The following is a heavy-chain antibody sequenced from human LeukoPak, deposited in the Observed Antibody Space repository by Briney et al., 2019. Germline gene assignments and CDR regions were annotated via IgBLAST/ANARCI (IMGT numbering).Heavy chain of an antibody. D-gene: IGHD4-23*01. CDR1: GFTFNDYW. V-gene: IGHV3-7*01. CDR2: IKQDGTEK. J-gene: IGHJ4*02. Sequence: GRSLRLSCAASGFTFNDYWMSWVRQAPGKGLEWVANIKQDGTEKYYVDSVKGRFTISKDNAKNSLSLQMNNLRAEDTAVYYCATGPVSFDYWGQGTLVTVSS. CDR3: ATGPVSFDY.